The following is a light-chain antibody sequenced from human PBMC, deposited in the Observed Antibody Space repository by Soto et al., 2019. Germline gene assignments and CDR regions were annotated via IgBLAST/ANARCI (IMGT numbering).Light chain of an antibody. V-gene: IGKV1-39*01. J-gene: IGKJ4*01. CDR1: QNIRTY. Sequence: DIQMTQSPSSLSASVGDRVTINCRASQNIRTYLNWYQQKPGKAPNLLIYAASTLQRGVPSRFSGSGSVTDFNLTISSLQREDFATYYCQPSYSSPLTFGGGTNMEIK. CDR2: AAS. CDR3: QPSYSSPLT.